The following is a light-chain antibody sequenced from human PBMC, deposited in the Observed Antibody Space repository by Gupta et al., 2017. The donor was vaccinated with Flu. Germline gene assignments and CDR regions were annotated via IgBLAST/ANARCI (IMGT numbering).Light chain of an antibody. V-gene: IGLV2-8*01. CDR1: SSGIGHCNY. CDR3: CSYAGTDRTYV. CDR2: EVN. J-gene: IGLJ1*01. Sequence: QSALTQPPSASGSPGQSVTISCTGTSSGIGHCNYVSWYQQNAVYAPKLFISEVNKRHSGVPDRFSGTKSGTTATVTVAGLQAEDEADYYCCSYAGTDRTYVFGTGTRVTVL.